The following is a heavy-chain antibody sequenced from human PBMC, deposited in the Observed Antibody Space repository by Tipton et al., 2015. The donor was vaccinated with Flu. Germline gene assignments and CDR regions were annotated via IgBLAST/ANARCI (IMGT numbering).Heavy chain of an antibody. CDR1: GGSVSTGGYY. CDR3: ARAPFRYYGSGSFAY. J-gene: IGHJ4*02. CDR2: IYYGGST. V-gene: IGHV4-31*03. Sequence: TLSLTCTMSGGSVSTGGYYLSWIRQHPGKGLEWSGYIYYGGSTYYNPSLKSRVAISVDASKNQFSLKFTSVTAADTAVYFCARAPFRYYGSGSFAYWGQGTPVTASS. D-gene: IGHD3-10*01.